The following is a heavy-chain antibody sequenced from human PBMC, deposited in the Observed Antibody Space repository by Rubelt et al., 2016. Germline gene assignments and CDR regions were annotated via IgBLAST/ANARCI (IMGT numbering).Heavy chain of an antibody. Sequence: TSYAMSWVRQAPGKGLEWVSAISGSGGSAYYADSVKGRFTISRDNSKNTLYMQMNSLRAEDTAVYYCAKGISSSWYYFDYWGQGTLVTVSS. CDR3: AKGISSSWYYFDY. CDR1: TSYA. V-gene: IGHV3-23*01. CDR2: ISGSGGSA. J-gene: IGHJ4*02. D-gene: IGHD6-13*01.